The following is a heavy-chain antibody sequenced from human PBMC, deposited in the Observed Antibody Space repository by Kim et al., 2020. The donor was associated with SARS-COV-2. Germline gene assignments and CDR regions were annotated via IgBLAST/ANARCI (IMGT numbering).Heavy chain of an antibody. CDR2: LYPSGST. CDR1: GGAINTYN. V-gene: IGHV4-4*07. Sequence: SETLSLTCTVSGGAINTYNWGWIRQPGGRGLEWIGRLYPSGSTHYNPSPKSRATISRDTSKNQFSLKLSSVTAADTAVYYCAGGLGVDSSLIFDCWGQGGLVTVSS. J-gene: IGHJ4*02. D-gene: IGHD3-22*01. CDR3: AGGLGVDSSLIFDC.